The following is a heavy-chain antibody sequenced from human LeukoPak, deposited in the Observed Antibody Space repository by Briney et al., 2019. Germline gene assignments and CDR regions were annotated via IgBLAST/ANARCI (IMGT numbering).Heavy chain of an antibody. D-gene: IGHD3-10*01. CDR2: IYTSGST. V-gene: IGHV4-4*07. CDR3: AIYLYYYGSGSNGGWFDP. J-gene: IGHJ5*02. CDR1: GGSISSYY. Sequence: PSETLSLTCTVSGGSISSYYWSWIRQPAGKGLEWIGRIYTSGSTNYNPSLKSRVTISVDTSKNQFSLKLSSVTAADTAVYYCAIYLYYYGSGSNGGWFDPWGQGTLVTVSS.